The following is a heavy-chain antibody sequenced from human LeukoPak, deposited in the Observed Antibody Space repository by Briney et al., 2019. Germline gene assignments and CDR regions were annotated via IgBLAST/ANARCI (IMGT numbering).Heavy chain of an antibody. Sequence: GGSLRLSCAASGFTFSDYYMSWIRQAPGKGLEWVSYISSSGSTIYYADSVKGRFTISRDNAKNSLYLRMNSLRAEDTAVYYCARPPSPDWLVADAFDIWGQGTMVTVSS. CDR2: ISSSGSTI. CDR3: ARPPSPDWLVADAFDI. V-gene: IGHV3-11*01. CDR1: GFTFSDYY. D-gene: IGHD3-9*01. J-gene: IGHJ3*02.